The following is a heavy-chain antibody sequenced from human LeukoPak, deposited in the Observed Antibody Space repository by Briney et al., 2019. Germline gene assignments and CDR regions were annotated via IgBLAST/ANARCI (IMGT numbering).Heavy chain of an antibody. J-gene: IGHJ6*03. D-gene: IGHD3-10*01. V-gene: IGHV1-2*02. CDR1: GYTFTGYY. CDR3: ARAITMVRGGFTGGETPSYYMDV. CDR2: INPNSGGT. Sequence: ASVKVSCKASGYTFTGYYMHWVRQAPGQGLEWMGWINPNSGGTNYAQKFQGRVTMTRDTSISTAYMELSRLRSDDTAVYYCARAITMVRGGFTGGETPSYYMDVWGKGTTVTISS.